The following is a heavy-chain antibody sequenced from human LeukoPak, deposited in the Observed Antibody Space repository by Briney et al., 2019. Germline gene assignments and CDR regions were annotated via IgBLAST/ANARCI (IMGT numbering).Heavy chain of an antibody. CDR1: GLIFSSYG. CDR3: AKDLGLRQLGNWFDP. Sequence: QAGGSLRLSCAASGLIFSSYGMHWVRQAPGEGLEWVAYIRHDESKTFYADSVKGRFTISRDNSKNTLYLQMNSLRAEDTAVYYCAKDLGLRQLGNWFDPWGQGTLVTVSS. D-gene: IGHD6-6*01. J-gene: IGHJ5*02. V-gene: IGHV3-30*02. CDR2: IRHDESKT.